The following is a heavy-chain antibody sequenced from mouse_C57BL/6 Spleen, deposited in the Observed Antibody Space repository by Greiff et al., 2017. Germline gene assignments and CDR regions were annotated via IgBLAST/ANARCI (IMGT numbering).Heavy chain of an antibody. CDR3: ARWGGNYPYYAMDY. CDR1: GYTFTDYN. CDR2: INPNNGGT. D-gene: IGHD2-1*01. Sequence: EVQLQQSGPELVKPGASVKIPCKASGYTFTDYNMDWVKQSHGKSLEWIGDINPNNGGTIYNQKFKGKATLTVDKSSSTAYMQLSSLTYEDSAVYYCARWGGNYPYYAMDYWGQGTSVTVSS. J-gene: IGHJ4*01. V-gene: IGHV1-18*01.